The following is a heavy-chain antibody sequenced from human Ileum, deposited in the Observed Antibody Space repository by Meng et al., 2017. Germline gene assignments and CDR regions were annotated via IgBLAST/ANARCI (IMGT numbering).Heavy chain of an antibody. D-gene: IGHD6-19*01. J-gene: IGHJ3*02. V-gene: IGHV4-4*02. CDR1: GGSISSSNW. CDR2: IYHSGST. Sequence: GSLRLSCAVSGGSISSSNWWSWVRQPPGKGLEWIGEIYHSGSTNYNPSLKSRVTISVDKSKNQFSLKVSSVTAADTAVYYCARDLAVAAKGDDAFDIWGRGTMVTVSS. CDR3: ARDLAVAAKGDDAFDI.